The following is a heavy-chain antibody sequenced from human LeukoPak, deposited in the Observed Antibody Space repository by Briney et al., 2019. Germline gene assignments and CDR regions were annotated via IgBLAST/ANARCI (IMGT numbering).Heavy chain of an antibody. Sequence: SETLSLTCTVSGGFISSGGYYWSWIRQHPGKGLEWIGYIYYSGSTYYNPSLKSRVTISVDTSKNQFSLKLSSVTAADTAVYYCARDTVAAPWFDPWGQGTLVTVSS. D-gene: IGHD2-15*01. CDR3: ARDTVAAPWFDP. CDR2: IYYSGST. CDR1: GGFISSGGYY. V-gene: IGHV4-31*03. J-gene: IGHJ5*02.